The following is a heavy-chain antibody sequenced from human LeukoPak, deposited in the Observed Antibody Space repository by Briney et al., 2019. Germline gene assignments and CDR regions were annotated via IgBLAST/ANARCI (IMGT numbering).Heavy chain of an antibody. CDR3: ARVLGFGELSFDY. V-gene: IGHV3-48*03. CDR2: ISSSGSTI. J-gene: IGHJ4*02. D-gene: IGHD3-10*01. CDR1: GFTFSSYE. Sequence: GGSLRLSCAASGFTFSSYEMNWVRQAPGKGLEWVSYISSSGSTIYYADSVKGRFTISRDNAKNSLYLQMNSLRAEDTAVYYCARVLGFGELSFDYWGQGTLVTVSS.